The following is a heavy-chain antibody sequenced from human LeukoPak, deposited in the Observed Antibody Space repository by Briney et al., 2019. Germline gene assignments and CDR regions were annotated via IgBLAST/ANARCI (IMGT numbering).Heavy chain of an antibody. CDR3: ATPPGIAAAGTY. J-gene: IGHJ4*02. CDR1: GFTFSSYA. Sequence: GGSLRLSCAASGFTFSSYAMHWVRQAPGKGLEWVAVISYDGSNKYYADSVKGRFTISRDNSKNTLYLQMNSLRAEDTAVYCCATPPGIAAAGTYWGQGTLVTVSS. CDR2: ISYDGSNK. V-gene: IGHV3-30-3*01. D-gene: IGHD6-13*01.